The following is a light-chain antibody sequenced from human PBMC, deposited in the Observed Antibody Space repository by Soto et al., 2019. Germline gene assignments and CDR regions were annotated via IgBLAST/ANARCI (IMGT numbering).Light chain of an antibody. CDR3: TSYIVSTSTYV. V-gene: IGLV2-14*01. Sequence: QSALTQPASVSGSPGQSITISCTGTSSDVGAYDYVSWYQQHPGKAPKLIIFEVSYRPSGASYRFSGSKSGNTASLTISGLQAEDEADYFCTSYIVSTSTYVFGTGTKVTVL. CDR2: EVS. CDR1: SSDVGAYDY. J-gene: IGLJ1*01.